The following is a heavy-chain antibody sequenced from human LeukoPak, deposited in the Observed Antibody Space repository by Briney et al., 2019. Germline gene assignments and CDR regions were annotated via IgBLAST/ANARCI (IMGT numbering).Heavy chain of an antibody. Sequence: ASVKVSCKASGYTFTGHYMHWVRQAPGQGLEWMGWINPNSGGTNYAQKFQGRVTMTRDTSISTAYMELSRLRSDDTAVYYCARAASGYDPFDYWGQGTLVTVSS. D-gene: IGHD5-12*01. CDR2: INPNSGGT. CDR3: ARAASGYDPFDY. V-gene: IGHV1-2*02. CDR1: GYTFTGHY. J-gene: IGHJ4*02.